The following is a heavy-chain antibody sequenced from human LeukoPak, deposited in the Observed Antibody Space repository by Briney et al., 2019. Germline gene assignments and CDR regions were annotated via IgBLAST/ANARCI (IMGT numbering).Heavy chain of an antibody. CDR2: IKQDGSET. CDR1: GFTFSSYW. Sequence: GGSLRLSCAASGFTFSSYWMSWVRQAPGKGLEWVANIKQDGSETYSVDSVKGRFTNCRDNAKKSLYQQMNSLRAEDTAVYYCAREKEHSSTLPSLGYYYYYMDVWGKGTTVTVSS. V-gene: IGHV3-7*01. CDR3: AREKEHSSTLPSLGYYYYYMDV. J-gene: IGHJ6*03. D-gene: IGHD6-6*01.